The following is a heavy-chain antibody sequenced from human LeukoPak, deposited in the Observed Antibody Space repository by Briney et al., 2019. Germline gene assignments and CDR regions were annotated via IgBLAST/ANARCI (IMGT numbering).Heavy chain of an antibody. CDR2: ISGSGGST. CDR3: AKDWDYYGSGSYSDY. Sequence: GGSLRLSCAASGFTFSSYAMRWVRQAPGEGLEWVSSISGSGGSTCYADSVKGRFTISRDNSKNTLYLQMNSLRAEDTAVYYCAKDWDYYGSGSYSDYWGQGTLVTVSS. V-gene: IGHV3-23*01. D-gene: IGHD3-10*01. CDR1: GFTFSSYA. J-gene: IGHJ4*02.